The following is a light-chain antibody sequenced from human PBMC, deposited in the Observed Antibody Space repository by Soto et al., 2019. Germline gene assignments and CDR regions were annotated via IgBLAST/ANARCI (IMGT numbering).Light chain of an antibody. CDR3: QSYDSSLRGYV. Sequence: QSALTQPPSVSGAPGQRVTISCTGSSSNIGAGYDVHWYQQLPGTAPKLLIYDNNHWPSGIPDRFSGSKSGTSASLAITGLQADDEADYYCQSYDSSLRGYVFGTGTKVTVL. J-gene: IGLJ1*01. V-gene: IGLV1-40*01. CDR2: DNN. CDR1: SSNIGAGYD.